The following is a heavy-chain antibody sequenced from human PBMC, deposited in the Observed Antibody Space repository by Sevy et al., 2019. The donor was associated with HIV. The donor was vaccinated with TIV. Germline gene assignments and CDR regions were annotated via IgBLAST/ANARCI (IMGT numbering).Heavy chain of an antibody. CDR3: AAVALTFGGEQYGNHHFMDV. D-gene: IGHD3-16*01. CDR2: ISYDGRSK. CDR1: GFTFSSYD. Sequence: GGSLRLSCAASGFTFSSYDMHWVRQAPGKGLEWVAVISYDGRSKHYADSVKGRFTISRDNAKSTLYLQMNSLRVEDTAVFYCAAVALTFGGEQYGNHHFMDVWGKGTTVTVSS. J-gene: IGHJ6*03. V-gene: IGHV3-30*03.